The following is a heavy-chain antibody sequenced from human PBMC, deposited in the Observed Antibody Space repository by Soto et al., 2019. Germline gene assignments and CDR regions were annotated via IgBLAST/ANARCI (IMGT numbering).Heavy chain of an antibody. CDR1: GGSIGGSSYY. Sequence: QLQLQESGPGLVKPSETLSLTCNVSGGSIGGSSYYWAWIRQPPGKGLEWMGGVYYFGSTYYNPSPKRRVTISVDTSKSQFSLKLSSVTAADTAVYYCATHYTYAAYGMDVWGQGTTVTVSS. CDR2: VYYFGST. J-gene: IGHJ6*02. V-gene: IGHV4-39*01. D-gene: IGHD5-18*01. CDR3: ATHYTYAAYGMDV.